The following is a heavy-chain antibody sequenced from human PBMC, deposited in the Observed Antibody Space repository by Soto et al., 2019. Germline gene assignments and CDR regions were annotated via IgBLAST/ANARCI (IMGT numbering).Heavy chain of an antibody. D-gene: IGHD3-10*01. CDR3: ARHGFGPLHGLVDV. CDR2: INYDGYS. CDR1: GGSITNYY. Sequence: QVQLQESGPGLVKPSETLSLTCTVSGGSITNYYCSWFRQPPGKGLEWIGYINYDGYSAYNLSLKRRVTLSMEASMTEFPLMLESVTATDTAVYYCARHGFGPLHGLVDVWGPGTTVIVSS. J-gene: IGHJ6*02. V-gene: IGHV4-59*08.